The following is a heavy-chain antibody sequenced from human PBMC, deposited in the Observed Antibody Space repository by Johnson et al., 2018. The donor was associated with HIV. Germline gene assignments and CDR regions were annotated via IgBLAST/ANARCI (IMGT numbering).Heavy chain of an antibody. Sequence: VQLVESGGGLVKPGGSLRLSCAASGFTFDDYGMSWVRQGPGKGLEWVSGINWNGGNTDFADAVKGRFNVSRDNAKNSLYLQMNSLRAEDTALYYCAREIPYDYVWGSYRPGAFDSWGQGTMVTVSS. V-gene: IGHV3-20*04. J-gene: IGHJ3*02. CDR2: INWNGGNT. CDR3: AREIPYDYVWGSYRPGAFDS. D-gene: IGHD3-16*02. CDR1: GFTFDDYG.